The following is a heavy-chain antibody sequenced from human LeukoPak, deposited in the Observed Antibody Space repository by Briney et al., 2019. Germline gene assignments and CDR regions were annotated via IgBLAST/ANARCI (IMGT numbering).Heavy chain of an antibody. Sequence: GGSLRLSCAASGFTFSSYGMHWVRQAPGKGLEWVAVIWYDGSNKYYADSVKGRFTISRDNAKNSLYLQMNSLRAEDTAVYYCARASSGWIDYWGQGTLVIVSS. CDR1: GFTFSSYG. CDR3: ARASSGWIDY. CDR2: IWYDGSNK. V-gene: IGHV3-33*01. J-gene: IGHJ4*02. D-gene: IGHD6-19*01.